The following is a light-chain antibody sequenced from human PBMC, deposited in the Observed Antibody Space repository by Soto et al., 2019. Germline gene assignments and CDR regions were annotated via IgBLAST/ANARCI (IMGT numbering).Light chain of an antibody. J-gene: IGLJ2*01. CDR2: EVS. CDR3: SSYAGSNQVR. CDR1: SSDVGGYNY. V-gene: IGLV2-8*01. Sequence: QSVLTQPPSASGSPGQSVTISCTGTSSDVGGYNYVSWYQQHPGKAPKLMIYEVSKRPSGVPDRFSGSKSGNTASLTVSGLQAEDEADYYCSSYAGSNQVRFGGGTKVTVL.